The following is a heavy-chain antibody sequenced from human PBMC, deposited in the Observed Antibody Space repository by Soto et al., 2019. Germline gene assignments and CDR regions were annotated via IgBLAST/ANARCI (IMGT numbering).Heavy chain of an antibody. V-gene: IGHV3-23*01. D-gene: IGHD3-10*01. Sequence: EVQLLESGGGLVQPGGSLRLSCAASGFIFSNYAMSWVRQAPGKGLEWVSSISAVTSAINYADPVRGRFTMSGDNSENKVYLQMNSLRVEDTAIYYCARYVVGRGKDAPGYWGQGTLVTVSS. CDR3: ARYVVGRGKDAPGY. CDR2: ISAVTSAI. J-gene: IGHJ4*02. CDR1: GFIFSNYA.